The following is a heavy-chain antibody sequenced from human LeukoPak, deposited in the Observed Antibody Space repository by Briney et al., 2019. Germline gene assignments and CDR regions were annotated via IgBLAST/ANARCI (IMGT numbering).Heavy chain of an antibody. J-gene: IGHJ5*02. V-gene: IGHV3-7*01. Sequence: GGSLSLSCAASGFPFSSYWMSWVRQAPGKGLEWVANIKQDGSEKYYLDSVKGRFSISRDNARNSLYLQMNSLGAEDTAMYYCARPTDSSGYYPNWFDPWGQGTLVTVSS. CDR3: ARPTDSSGYYPNWFDP. CDR1: GFPFSSYW. D-gene: IGHD3-22*01. CDR2: IKQDGSEK.